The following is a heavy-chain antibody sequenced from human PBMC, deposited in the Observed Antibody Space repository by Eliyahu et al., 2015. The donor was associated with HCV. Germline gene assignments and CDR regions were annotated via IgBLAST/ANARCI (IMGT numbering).Heavy chain of an antibody. D-gene: IGHD6-19*01. Sequence: QVQLVESGGGVVQPGRSLRLSCAASGFPFSXYGMHWVRQAPGKGLEWVAVIWYDGSNKYYADSVKGRFTISRDNSKNTLYLQMNSLRAEDTAVYYCARSHIAVAGMDAFDIWGQGTMVTVSS. V-gene: IGHV3-33*01. CDR2: IWYDGSNK. J-gene: IGHJ3*02. CDR3: ARSHIAVAGMDAFDI. CDR1: GFPFSXYG.